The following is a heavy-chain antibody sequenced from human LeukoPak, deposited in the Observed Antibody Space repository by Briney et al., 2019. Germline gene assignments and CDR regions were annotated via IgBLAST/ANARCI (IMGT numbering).Heavy chain of an antibody. CDR2: ISGSGGST. CDR3: VRKSESGYDFWPYFDY. D-gene: IGHD5-12*01. CDR1: GFTFSSYA. Sequence: PGGSLRLSCAASGFTFSSYAMSWVRQAPGRGLEWVSAISGSGGSTYYADSVKGRFTISRDNSKNTLYLQMNSLRAEDTAVYYCVRKSESGYDFWPYFDYWGQGTLVTVSS. J-gene: IGHJ4*02. V-gene: IGHV3-23*01.